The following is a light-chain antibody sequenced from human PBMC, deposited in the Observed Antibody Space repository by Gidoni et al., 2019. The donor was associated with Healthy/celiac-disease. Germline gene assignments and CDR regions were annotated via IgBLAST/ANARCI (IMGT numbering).Light chain of an antibody. Sequence: EIVMTHSPATLSLSPGERATLSCRASQSVSSNLAWYQQKPGQAPRLLIYGASTRATGIPARFSGGGSGAKFTLTISSLQSEDFAVYYCQQYNNWTPITFGQGTRLEIK. V-gene: IGKV3-15*01. CDR3: QQYNNWTPIT. CDR1: QSVSSN. J-gene: IGKJ5*01. CDR2: GAS.